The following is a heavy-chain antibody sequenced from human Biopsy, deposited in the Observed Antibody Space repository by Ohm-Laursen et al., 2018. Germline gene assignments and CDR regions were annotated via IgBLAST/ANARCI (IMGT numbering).Heavy chain of an antibody. V-gene: IGHV3-9*01. CDR3: AKDRYPSSWHYYYGMDV. J-gene: IGHJ6*02. CDR1: GFSFDNHV. D-gene: IGHD6-13*01. Sequence: SLRLSCAASGFSFDNHVMHWVRQAPGKGLEWVSGLSWNSDSIGYADSVKGRFTISRDNAKNSLYLQMNSLRSEDTALYYCAKDRYPSSWHYYYGMDVWGQGTTVTVSS. CDR2: LSWNSDSI.